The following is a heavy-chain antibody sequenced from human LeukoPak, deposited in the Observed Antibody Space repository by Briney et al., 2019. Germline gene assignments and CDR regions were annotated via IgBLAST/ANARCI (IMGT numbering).Heavy chain of an antibody. Sequence: GGSLRLSCAASGFTFSSYAMSWVRQAPGKGLEWVSAISGSGGSTYYADSVKGRFTISRDNSKNTLYLQMNSLRAEDTAVYYCARLGYCSSTNCYQSGFDPWGQGTPVTVSS. CDR1: GFTFSSYA. D-gene: IGHD2-2*01. CDR3: ARLGYCSSTNCYQSGFDP. V-gene: IGHV3-23*01. J-gene: IGHJ5*02. CDR2: ISGSGGST.